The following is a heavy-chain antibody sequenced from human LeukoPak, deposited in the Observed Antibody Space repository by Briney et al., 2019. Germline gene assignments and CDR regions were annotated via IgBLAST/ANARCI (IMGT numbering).Heavy chain of an antibody. CDR1: GYIFTSYT. V-gene: IGHV1-3*01. Sequence: ASVKVSCKASGYIFTSYTIHWVRQAPGQRLEWMGWINAGNGNTKDSQRFQGRVSITRDIVARTAYMELSSLRSEDTAIYCCARSRYSYGSGSPPYYFDYWGQGSLVTVSS. CDR2: INAGNGNT. CDR3: ARSRYSYGSGSPPYYFDY. D-gene: IGHD3-10*01. J-gene: IGHJ4*02.